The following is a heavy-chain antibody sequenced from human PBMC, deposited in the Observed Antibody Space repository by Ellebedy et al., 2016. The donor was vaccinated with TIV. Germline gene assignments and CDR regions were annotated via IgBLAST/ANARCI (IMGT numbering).Heavy chain of an antibody. CDR1: GFPFSSYG. D-gene: IGHD5-18*01. CDR3: AKLHTATLDY. J-gene: IGHJ4*02. V-gene: IGHV3-30*18. CDR2: ISYDGSNK. Sequence: GESLKISCAASGFPFSSYGMHWVRQAPGKGLEWVAVISYDGSNKYYADSVKGRFTISRDNSKNTLYLQMNSLRAEDTAVYYCAKLHTATLDYWGQGTLVTVSS.